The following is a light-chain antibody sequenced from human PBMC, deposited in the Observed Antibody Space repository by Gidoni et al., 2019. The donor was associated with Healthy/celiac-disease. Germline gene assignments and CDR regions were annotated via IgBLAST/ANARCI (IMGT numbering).Light chain of an antibody. CDR3: QQYRT. CDR1: QSISSW. Sequence: DIQMTQSPSTLSASVGDRVTITCRASQSISSWLAWYQQKPGKAPKLLIYKASSLESGVPSRCSGSGSGTEFTLTISSLQPDDFATYYCQQYRTFGPGTKVDIK. CDR2: KAS. J-gene: IGKJ3*01. V-gene: IGKV1-5*03.